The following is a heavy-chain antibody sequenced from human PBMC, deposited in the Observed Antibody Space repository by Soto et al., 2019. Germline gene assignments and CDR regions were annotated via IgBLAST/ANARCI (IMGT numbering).Heavy chain of an antibody. D-gene: IGHD3-22*01. J-gene: IGHJ2*01. Sequence: GGSLRLSCAASGFTFSSYDMHWVRQVKGKGLEWVSRIGAAGDTYYPGSVKGRFTISRENGKNSLYLQMNSLRNGDTAVYYCARGSDSSGYRDWYFDLWGSGPLVTVSS. CDR2: IGAAGDT. CDR1: GFTFSSYD. V-gene: IGHV3-13*01. CDR3: ARGSDSSGYRDWYFDL.